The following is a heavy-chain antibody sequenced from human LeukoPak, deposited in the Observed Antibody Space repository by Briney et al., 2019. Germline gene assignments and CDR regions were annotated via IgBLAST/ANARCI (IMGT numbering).Heavy chain of an antibody. CDR2: IYTSGST. D-gene: IGHD2-15*01. CDR3: ARVSCCGYYSYMDV. J-gene: IGHJ6*03. CDR1: GGSISTYY. Sequence: SETLSLTCTVSGGSISTYYWSWIRQPAGKGLECIGRIYTSGSTNYNPSLKSRVTISVDKSKNQFSLKLSSVTAADTAVYYCARVSCCGYYSYMDVWGKGTTVTVSS. V-gene: IGHV4-4*07.